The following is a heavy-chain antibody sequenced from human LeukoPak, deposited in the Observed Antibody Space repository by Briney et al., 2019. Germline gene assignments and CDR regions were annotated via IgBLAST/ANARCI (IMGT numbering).Heavy chain of an antibody. CDR3: AKDSSSWYGEFDY. CDR1: GFTVSSNY. J-gene: IGHJ4*02. CDR2: IYSGGST. D-gene: IGHD6-13*01. V-gene: IGHV3-53*05. Sequence: GGSLRLSCAASGFTVSSNYMSWVRQAPGKGLEWVSVIYSGGSTYYADSVKGRFTISRDNAKNSLYLQMNSLRAEDTALYYCAKDSSSWYGEFDYWGQGTLVTVSS.